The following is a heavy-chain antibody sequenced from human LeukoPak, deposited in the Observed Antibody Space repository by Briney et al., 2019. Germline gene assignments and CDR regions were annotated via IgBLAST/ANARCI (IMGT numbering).Heavy chain of an antibody. J-gene: IGHJ4*02. V-gene: IGHV3-7*01. CDR3: AIGASLAY. D-gene: IGHD6-13*01. CDR2: IKEDGSEK. Sequence: GGSLRLSCAASGFSFTTYWMGWVRQAPGKGLEWVANIKEDGSEKYYVDSVKGRFSISRDNAKNSLYLQMNSLRAEDSAVYYCAIGASLAYWGQGTLVTVSS. CDR1: GFSFTTYW.